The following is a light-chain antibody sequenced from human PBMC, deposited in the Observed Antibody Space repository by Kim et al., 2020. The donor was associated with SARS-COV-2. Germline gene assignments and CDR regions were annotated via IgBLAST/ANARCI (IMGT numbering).Light chain of an antibody. CDR2: EDK. CDR1: SGSIASNY. V-gene: IGLV6-57*03. J-gene: IGLJ7*01. Sequence: NFMLTQPHSVSESPGKTVTISCTRSSGSIASNYVQWYQQRPGSAPTPLIYEDKQRPSGVPDRFSGSIDSSSNSAYLSISGLRTEDEAAYYCQSYYTNNVVFGGGTQPTVL. CDR3: QSYYTNNVV.